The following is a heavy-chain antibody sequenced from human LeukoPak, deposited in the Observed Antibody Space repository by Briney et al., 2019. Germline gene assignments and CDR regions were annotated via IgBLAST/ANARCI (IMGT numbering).Heavy chain of an antibody. CDR3: ARDRGSAAAGTNRVVRPDY. CDR2: IWYDGSNK. Sequence: GRSLRLSCAASGFTFSSYGMHWVRQAPGKGLEWVAVIWYDGSNKYYADSVKGRFTISRDNSKNTLYLQMNSLRAEDTAVYYCARDRGSAAAGTNRVVRPDYWGQGTLVTVSS. D-gene: IGHD6-13*01. J-gene: IGHJ4*02. CDR1: GFTFSSYG. V-gene: IGHV3-33*01.